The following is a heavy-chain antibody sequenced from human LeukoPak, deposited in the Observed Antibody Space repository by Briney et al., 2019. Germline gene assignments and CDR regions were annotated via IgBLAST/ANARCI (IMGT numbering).Heavy chain of an antibody. V-gene: IGHV3-7*01. CDR1: GFTFRRDW. D-gene: IGHD2-15*01. CDR3: GNQXXXGXXPEN. J-gene: IGHJ4*02. Sequence: GGSLRLSCAASGFTFRRDWMTWVRQAPGKGLEWVGNIKQDGSVKHYVDSVKGRFTISRDTAKNSVYLQRNSLRAEYTAVYYXGNQXXXGXXPENWGQGTLVSVSS. CDR2: IKQDGSVK.